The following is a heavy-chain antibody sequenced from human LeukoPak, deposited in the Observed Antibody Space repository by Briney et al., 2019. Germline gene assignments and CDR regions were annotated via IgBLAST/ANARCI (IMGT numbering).Heavy chain of an antibody. Sequence: PGGSLRLSCAASGFTFSSYSMNWVRQAPGKGLEWVSYISSSSTIYYADSVKGRFTISRDNAKNSLYLQMNSLRAEDTAVYYCAREDSYGHYYYYYYGMDVWGQGTTVTVSS. V-gene: IGHV3-48*04. CDR3: AREDSYGHYYYYYYGMDV. D-gene: IGHD5-18*01. J-gene: IGHJ6*02. CDR2: ISSSSTI. CDR1: GFTFSSYS.